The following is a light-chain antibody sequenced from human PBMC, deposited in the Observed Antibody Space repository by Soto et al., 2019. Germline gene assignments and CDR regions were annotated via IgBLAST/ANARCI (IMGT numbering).Light chain of an antibody. V-gene: IGLV2-8*01. Sequence: QSALTQPPSGSGSPGQSVTISCTGTSSDVGGYNYISWYQHHPGKAPKLMIYEVSQRPSGVPDRFSGSKSGNTASLTVSGLQAEDEADYYCSSYAGSNNRGVFGSGTKVTVL. J-gene: IGLJ1*01. CDR2: EVS. CDR1: SSDVGGYNY. CDR3: SSYAGSNNRGV.